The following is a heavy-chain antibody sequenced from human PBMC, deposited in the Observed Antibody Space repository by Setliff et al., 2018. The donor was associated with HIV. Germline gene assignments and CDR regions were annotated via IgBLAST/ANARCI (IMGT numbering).Heavy chain of an antibody. J-gene: IGHJ4*02. CDR1: GFTFSSYA. D-gene: IGHD3-10*01. V-gene: IGHV3-23*01. CDR3: AKAIGGGSGSYYY. Sequence: LRLSCAASGFTFSSYAMSWVRQAPGKGLEWVSAISGSGGSTYYADSVKGRFTISRDNSKNTLYLQMNSLRAEDTAVYYCAKAIGGGSGSYYYWGQGTLVTVSS. CDR2: ISGSGGST.